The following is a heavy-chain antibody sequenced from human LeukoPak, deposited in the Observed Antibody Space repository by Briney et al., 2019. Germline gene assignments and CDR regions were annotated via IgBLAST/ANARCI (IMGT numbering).Heavy chain of an antibody. CDR1: GGSFSGYY. V-gene: IGHV4-34*01. Sequence: KPSETLSHACAVYGGSFSGYYWSWIRQPPRKGLEWIGGIYTSGSTNYNPSLKSRVTISLDTSKNQFSLKLSSVTATDTAVYYCARQLYSSGSYYAPMDVWGKGTTVTISS. CDR2: IYTSGST. CDR3: ARQLYSSGSYYAPMDV. J-gene: IGHJ6*03. D-gene: IGHD3-10*01.